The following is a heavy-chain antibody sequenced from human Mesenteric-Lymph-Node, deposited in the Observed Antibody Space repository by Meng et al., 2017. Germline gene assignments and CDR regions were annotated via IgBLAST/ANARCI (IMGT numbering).Heavy chain of an antibody. CDR3: ARAVVEWHIVVVTANQYNWFDP. CDR2: IYSSGYP. V-gene: IGHV4-4*07. Sequence: GSLRLSCTVSGGSISDYSWSWIRQSAGKGLQYIGRIYSSGYPKYDPSLKTRVTMSVDTSTNRFSLNLRSVTAADTAVYYCARAVVEWHIVVVTANQYNWFDPWGQGTLVTVSS. J-gene: IGHJ5*02. D-gene: IGHD2-21*02. CDR1: GGSISDYS.